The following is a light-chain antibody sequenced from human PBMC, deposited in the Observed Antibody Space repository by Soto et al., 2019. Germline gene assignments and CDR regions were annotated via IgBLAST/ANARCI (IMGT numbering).Light chain of an antibody. CDR2: GAS. V-gene: IGKV3-15*01. Sequence: EIVMTQSPATLSVSPGERATLSCRASQSVSSNVAWYQQKHGQAPRLLIYGASTRATGIPARFSGSGSGTECTLTISSLQSEDFAVYYCHQYNNWPQPFGQWTKVEI. CDR1: QSVSSN. CDR3: HQYNNWPQP. J-gene: IGKJ1*01.